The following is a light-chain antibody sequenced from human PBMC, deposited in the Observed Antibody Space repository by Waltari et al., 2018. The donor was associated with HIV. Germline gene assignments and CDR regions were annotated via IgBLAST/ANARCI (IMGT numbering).Light chain of an antibody. Sequence: EIVLTQSPATLSLSPGERATLSCRTSQSVSSYFAWYQQKPGQAPRLLIYDASKRATGIPARFSGSGSGTDFTLTINSLEPEDFVVYYCQQRSNWPPAFGGGTKVEIK. CDR2: DAS. V-gene: IGKV3-11*01. CDR3: QQRSNWPPA. CDR1: QSVSSY. J-gene: IGKJ4*01.